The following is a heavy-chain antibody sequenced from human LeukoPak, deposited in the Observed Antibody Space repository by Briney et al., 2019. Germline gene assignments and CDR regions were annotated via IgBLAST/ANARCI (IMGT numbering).Heavy chain of an antibody. V-gene: IGHV3-7*01. J-gene: IGHJ4*02. CDR3: TLNPVAAAGDH. CDR2: IKPDGSVG. D-gene: IGHD6-13*01. CDR1: GFTFSSYW. Sequence: GRSLRLSCAASGFTFSSYWMTWVRQAPGKGLEWVANIKPDGSVGYYVDSVRGRFIISRDNAGNSLYLQMNSLRVEDTAVYYCTLNPVAAAGDHWGQGTLVIVSS.